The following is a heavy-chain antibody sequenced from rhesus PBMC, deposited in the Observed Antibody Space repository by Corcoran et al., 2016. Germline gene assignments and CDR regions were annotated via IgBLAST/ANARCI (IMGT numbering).Heavy chain of an antibody. Sequence: QVQLQESGPGLVKPSETLSLTCAVSGASFSSYCWSWIRQPPGQAGEWIGGINGNRGSTYYNPSLKSRVTISKDASKSQFSLKLSSVTAADTAVYYCASPGGGDYYDDGLDSWGQGVVVTVSS. J-gene: IGHJ6*01. CDR3: ASPGGGDYYDDGLDS. D-gene: IGHD3-34*01. CDR1: GASFSSYC. CDR2: INGNRGST. V-gene: IGHV4-80*01.